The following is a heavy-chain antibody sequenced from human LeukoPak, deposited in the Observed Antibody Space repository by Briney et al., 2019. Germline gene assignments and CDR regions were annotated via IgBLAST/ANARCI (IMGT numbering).Heavy chain of an antibody. D-gene: IGHD1-1*01. V-gene: IGHV3-48*03. CDR1: GFMFSKYE. CDR2: MSSSGSAT. J-gene: IGHJ4*02. CDR3: ARDHNYAFDN. Sequence: PGGSLRLSCRASGFMFSKYEVNWVRQAPGKGLEWVSYMSSSGSATYYADSVKGRFTVSRDNAKNFLYLQMSSLRVEDTAVYYCARDHNYAFDNWGQGTLVSVAS.